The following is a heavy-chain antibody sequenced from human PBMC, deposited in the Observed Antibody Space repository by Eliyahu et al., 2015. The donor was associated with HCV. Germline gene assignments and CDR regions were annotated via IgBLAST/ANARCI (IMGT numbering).Heavy chain of an antibody. CDR2: MSHDGGTR. CDR3: VKDIGLGGTRDY. J-gene: IGHJ4*02. D-gene: IGHD4-23*01. Sequence: QVQLVESGGGVVQPGESLXLSCAASGFTFRAYGMHWGRQAPGKGLEWVTFMSHDGGTRYYADSVKGRFTIARDNSKNTLFLQVNSLRPEDTAVYYCVKDIGLGGTRDYWGQGTRVTVSS. V-gene: IGHV3-30*18. CDR1: GFTFRAYG.